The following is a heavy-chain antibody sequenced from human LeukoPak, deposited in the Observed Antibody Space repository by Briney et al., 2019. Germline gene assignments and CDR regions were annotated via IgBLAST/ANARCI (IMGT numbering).Heavy chain of an antibody. J-gene: IGHJ3*02. CDR1: GGSISSYY. D-gene: IGHD6-13*01. CDR2: IYYSGST. Sequence: SETLSLTCTVSGGSISSYYWSWIRQPPGKGLEWIGYIYYSGSTNYNPSLKSRVTISVDTSKNQFSLKLSSVTAADTAVYYCARDLVLAAAGPFDAFDIWGQGTMVTVSS. CDR3: ARDLVLAAAGPFDAFDI. V-gene: IGHV4-59*01.